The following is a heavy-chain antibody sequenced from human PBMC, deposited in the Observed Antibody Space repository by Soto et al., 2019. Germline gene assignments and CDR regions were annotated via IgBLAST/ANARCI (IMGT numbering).Heavy chain of an antibody. CDR2: INHSGST. J-gene: IGHJ5*02. CDR3: ARVTIAAAGTDWFDP. V-gene: IGHV4-34*01. D-gene: IGHD6-13*01. CDR1: GGSFSGCF. Sequence: SETLSLTCAVYGGSFSGCFWSWIRQPPGKGLEWIGEINHSGSTNYNPSLKSRVTISVDTSKNQFSLKLSSATAADTAVYYCARVTIAAAGTDWFDPWGQGILVTVSS.